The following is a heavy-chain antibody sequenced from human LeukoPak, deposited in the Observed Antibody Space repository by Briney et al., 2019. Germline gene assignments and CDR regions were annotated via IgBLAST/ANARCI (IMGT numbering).Heavy chain of an antibody. Sequence: SETLSLTCTVSGGSISSYYWNWVRQPPGKGLEWIGYIFYNGNTNYSPSLGSRLTISIDMSKNQFSLRLSSVTAADTALYYCATTRGGTRQAFDIWGQGTMVAVSS. CDR2: IFYNGNT. D-gene: IGHD3-16*01. J-gene: IGHJ3*02. CDR1: GGSISSYY. CDR3: ATTRGGTRQAFDI. V-gene: IGHV4-59*08.